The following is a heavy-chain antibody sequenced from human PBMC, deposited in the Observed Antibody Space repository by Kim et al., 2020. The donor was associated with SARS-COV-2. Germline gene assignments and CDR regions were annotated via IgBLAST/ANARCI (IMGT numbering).Heavy chain of an antibody. Sequence: ASVKVSCTTSGYSFKEFFIHWVRQGPGQELEWLGLVNPSNGRAIYADKLVGRLTMTRDTSTSTVYMHLSTLRSEDTATYYCARALDTMYYFDFWGQGTLVTVSS. V-gene: IGHV1-46*02. CDR3: ARALDTMYYFDF. CDR2: VNPSNGRA. CDR1: GYSFKEFF. D-gene: IGHD3-16*01. J-gene: IGHJ4*02.